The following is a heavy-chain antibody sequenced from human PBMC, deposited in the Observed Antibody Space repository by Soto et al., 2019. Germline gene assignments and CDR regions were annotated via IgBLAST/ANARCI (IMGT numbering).Heavy chain of an antibody. CDR3: ARREGCDSSSWYGTYWSFDR. D-gene: IGHD6-13*01. Sequence: QGQLVESGGGVVQPGRSLRLSCAASGFTFSSYAMHWVRQAPGKGLEWVAVISYDGSNKYYADSVKGRFTISRDNSKNTLYMQINTLRAEDTAVYYCARREGCDSSSWYGTYWSFDRGGRGTLVTVSS. J-gene: IGHJ2*01. CDR2: ISYDGSNK. CDR1: GFTFSSYA. V-gene: IGHV3-30-3*01.